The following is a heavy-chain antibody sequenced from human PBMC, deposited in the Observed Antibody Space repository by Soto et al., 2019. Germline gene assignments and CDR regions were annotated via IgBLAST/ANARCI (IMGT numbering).Heavy chain of an antibody. J-gene: IGHJ2*01. CDR1: GDSISSFY. V-gene: IGHV4-59*01. CDR3: ARADTNSRYFDL. Sequence: QMQLQESGPGLVKPSETLSLTCTVSGDSISSFYWSWIRQPPGKGLEWIGYIYYSGTTNYNPSLESRVTISVDTSKNLFSLKLNSVTAADTAVYFCARADTNSRYFDLWGRGTLVTVSS. CDR2: IYYSGTT. D-gene: IGHD4-4*01.